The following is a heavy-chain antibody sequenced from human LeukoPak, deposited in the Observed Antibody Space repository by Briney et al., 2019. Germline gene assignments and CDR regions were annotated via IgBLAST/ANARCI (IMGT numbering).Heavy chain of an antibody. Sequence: GGSLRLSCAASGFTFSDYWMNWVRQAPGKGLEWVANIKEDGSEKYYVDSVKGRFTISRDNAKNSLYLQMSSLTAEDTAVYYCARSAGSSNWYEGYYFDYWGQGTLVTVSS. V-gene: IGHV3-7*01. CDR1: GFTFSDYW. J-gene: IGHJ4*02. CDR2: IKEDGSEK. D-gene: IGHD6-13*01. CDR3: ARSAGSSNWYEGYYFDY.